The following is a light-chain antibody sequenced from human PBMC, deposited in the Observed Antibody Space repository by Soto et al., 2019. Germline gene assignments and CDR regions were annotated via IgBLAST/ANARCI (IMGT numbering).Light chain of an antibody. CDR3: SSYSISDTPYV. V-gene: IGLV1-40*01. CDR1: SSNIGAGYD. CDR2: INI. J-gene: IGLJ1*01. Sequence: QSVLTQPPSVSGAPGQRVTISCTGSSSNIGAGYDVYWYQQLPGTAPKLLIYININRPSGVPDRFSGSKSGNTASLTISGLQAEDEADYYCSSYSISDTPYVFGGGTKLTVL.